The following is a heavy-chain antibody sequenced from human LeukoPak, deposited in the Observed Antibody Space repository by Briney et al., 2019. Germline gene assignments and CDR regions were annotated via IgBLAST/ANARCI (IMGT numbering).Heavy chain of an antibody. CDR1: GFTFSSYA. CDR2: ISGSGGST. CDR3: ASSQLSSGYYYGMDV. D-gene: IGHD2-15*01. V-gene: IGHV3-23*01. Sequence: GGSLRLSCAASGFTFSSYAMSWVRQAPGKGLEWVSAISGSGGSTYYADSVKGRFTISRDNSKNTLYLQMNSLRAEDTAVYYCASSQLSSGYYYGMDVWGQGTTVTVSS. J-gene: IGHJ6*02.